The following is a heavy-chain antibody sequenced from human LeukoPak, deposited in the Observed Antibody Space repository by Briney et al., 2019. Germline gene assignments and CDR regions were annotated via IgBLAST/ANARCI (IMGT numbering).Heavy chain of an antibody. Sequence: SETLSLTCTVSGGSISSGGYYWSWLRQHPGKGLEWLGYIYYSGSTYYNPSLKSRVTISVDTSKNQFSLKLSSVTAADTAVYYCARGVDTAIISYFDYWGQGTLVTVSS. D-gene: IGHD5-18*01. CDR3: ARGVDTAIISYFDY. CDR1: GGSISSGGYY. V-gene: IGHV4-31*03. J-gene: IGHJ4*02. CDR2: IYYSGST.